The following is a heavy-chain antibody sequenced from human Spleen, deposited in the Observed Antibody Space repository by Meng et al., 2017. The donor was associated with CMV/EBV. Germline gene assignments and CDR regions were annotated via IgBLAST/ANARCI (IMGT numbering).Heavy chain of an antibody. CDR2: IYYSGST. Sequence: SETLSLTCAVYGGSFSGYYWSWIRQPPGKGLEWIGSIYYSGSTYYNPSLKSRVTISVDTSKNQFSLKLSSVTAADTAVYYCARVITMVRGVTTLYFDYWGQGTLVTVSS. V-gene: IGHV4-34*01. J-gene: IGHJ4*02. CDR1: GGSFSGYY. D-gene: IGHD3-10*01. CDR3: ARVITMVRGVTTLYFDY.